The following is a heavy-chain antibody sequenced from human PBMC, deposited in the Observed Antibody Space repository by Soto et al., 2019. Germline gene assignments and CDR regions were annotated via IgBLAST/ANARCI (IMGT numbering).Heavy chain of an antibody. D-gene: IGHD4-4*01. J-gene: IGHJ3*02. CDR2: INPSGGST. CDR1: GYTFTSYY. Sequence: ASVKVSCKASGYTFTSYYMHWVRQAPGQGHERIGIINPSGGSTSYAQKLQGRVTMTRDTSTSTVYMELSSLRSEYTAVYYCARVRLQDDAFDIWGQGTMVTVSS. CDR3: ARVRLQDDAFDI. V-gene: IGHV1-46*01.